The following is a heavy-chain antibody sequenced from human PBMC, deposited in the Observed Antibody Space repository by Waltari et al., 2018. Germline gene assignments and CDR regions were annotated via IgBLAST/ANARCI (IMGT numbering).Heavy chain of an antibody. CDR1: GYTFTGYY. D-gene: IGHD1-26*01. CDR3: TRRLLGATYHLDY. Sequence: QVYLVQSGAEVKKPGASVKVSCKASGYTFTGYYMHWVRQAPGQGLEWMGWINPTSGGTNYAQNFQGRVTMTRDTSISTAYMELSRLTSDDTAVYYCTRRLLGATYHLDYWGQGTLVTVSS. J-gene: IGHJ4*02. CDR2: INPTSGGT. V-gene: IGHV1-2*02.